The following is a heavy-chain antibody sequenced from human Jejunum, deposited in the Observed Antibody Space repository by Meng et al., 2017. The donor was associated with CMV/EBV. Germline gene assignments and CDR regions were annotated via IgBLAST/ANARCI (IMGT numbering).Heavy chain of an antibody. CDR1: GFPFASYA. Sequence: AAPGFPFASYAMPWVRQAPGKGLEWVSGISESGTYYADSVRGRFTISRDNSKYMFYLQMNSLRAEDTAVYYCAKDRSAYYYYGMDVWGQGTTVTVSS. V-gene: IGHV3-23*01. CDR3: AKDRSAYYYYGMDV. CDR2: ISESGT. J-gene: IGHJ6*01.